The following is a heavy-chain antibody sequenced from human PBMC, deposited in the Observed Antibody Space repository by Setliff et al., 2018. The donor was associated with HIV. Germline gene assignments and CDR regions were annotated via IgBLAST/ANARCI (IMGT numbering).Heavy chain of an antibody. CDR3: ARVRQVSDFGDYEYFFDS. Sequence: SETLSLTCTVSGGSISSNSYYWGWIRQPPGKGLEWIGSIYYSGSTYYNPSPKSRATISIDTSKNQLSLKLRSVTAADTAVYYCARVRQVSDFGDYEYFFDSWGQGTLVTVSS. CDR1: GGSISSNSYY. V-gene: IGHV4-39*07. D-gene: IGHD4-17*01. J-gene: IGHJ4*02. CDR2: IYYSGST.